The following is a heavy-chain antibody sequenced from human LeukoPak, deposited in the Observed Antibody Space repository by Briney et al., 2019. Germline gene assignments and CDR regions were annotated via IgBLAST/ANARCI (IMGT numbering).Heavy chain of an antibody. CDR1: GYTFTNYG. CDR2: INPSGGST. Sequence: ASVKVSCKASGYTFTNYGISWVRQAPGQGLEWMGIINPSGGSTSYAQKFQGRVTMTRDTSTSTVYMELSSLRSEDTAVYYCARVRSIEPDYWGQGTLVTVSS. CDR3: ARVRSIEPDY. D-gene: IGHD2-21*01. V-gene: IGHV1-46*01. J-gene: IGHJ4*02.